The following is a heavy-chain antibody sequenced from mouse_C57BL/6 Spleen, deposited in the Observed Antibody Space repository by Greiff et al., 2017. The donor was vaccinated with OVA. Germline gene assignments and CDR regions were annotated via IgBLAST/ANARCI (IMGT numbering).Heavy chain of an antibody. CDR3: ARGYGSSPWFAY. D-gene: IGHD1-1*01. CDR1: GYTFTDYY. J-gene: IGHJ3*01. V-gene: IGHV1-26*01. Sequence: VQLQQSGPELMKPGASVKISCKASGYTFTDYYMNWVKQSHGKSLEWIGDINPNNGGTSYNQKFKGKATLTVDKSSSTAYMELRSLTSEDSAVYYCARGYGSSPWFAYWGQGTLVTVSA. CDR2: INPNNGGT.